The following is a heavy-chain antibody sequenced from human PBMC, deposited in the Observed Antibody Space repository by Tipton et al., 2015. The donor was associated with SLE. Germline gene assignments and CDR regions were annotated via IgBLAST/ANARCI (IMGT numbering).Heavy chain of an antibody. CDR3: ARDRLRYSSYFDY. J-gene: IGHJ4*02. CDR2: INHSGST. V-gene: IGHV4-4*02. D-gene: IGHD6-19*01. Sequence: TLSLTCAVSGGSISSSNWWSWVRQPPGKGLEWIGEINHSGSTNYNPSLKSRVTISVDTSKNQFSLKLSSVTAADTTVYYCARDRLRYSSYFDYWGQGTLVTVSS. CDR1: GGSISSSNW.